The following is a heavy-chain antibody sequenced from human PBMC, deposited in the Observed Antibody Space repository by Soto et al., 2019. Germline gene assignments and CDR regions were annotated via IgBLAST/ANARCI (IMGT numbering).Heavy chain of an antibody. Sequence: EVQLVESGGGLVQPGGSLRLSCAASRFTFSSYWMVWVRQAPGKGLEWVANIKPDGSEKYYVDSVKGRFTISSDNASNSLYLQMNGLRADDAAVYYCVRDEPRGGDLDYCGQGSLDTVSS. V-gene: IGHV3-7*04. CDR2: IKPDGSEK. D-gene: IGHD3-10*01. CDR3: VRDEPRGGDLDY. CDR1: RFTFSSYW. J-gene: IGHJ4*02.